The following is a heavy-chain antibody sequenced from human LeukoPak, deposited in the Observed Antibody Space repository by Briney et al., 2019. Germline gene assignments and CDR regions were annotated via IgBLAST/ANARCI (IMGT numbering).Heavy chain of an antibody. Sequence: SETLSLTCTVSGGSISSYYWSWIRQPAGKGLEWIGRIYTSGSTNYNPSLKSRVTISVDTSKNQFSLKLSSVTAADTAVYYCARSGSWPYCSGGSCYSKSYYGMDVWGQGTTVTVSS. D-gene: IGHD2-15*01. V-gene: IGHV4-4*07. CDR2: IYTSGST. CDR3: ARSGSWPYCSGGSCYSKSYYGMDV. J-gene: IGHJ6*02. CDR1: GGSISSYY.